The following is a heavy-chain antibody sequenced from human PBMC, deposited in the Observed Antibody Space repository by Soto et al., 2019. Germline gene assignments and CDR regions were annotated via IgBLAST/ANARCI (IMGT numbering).Heavy chain of an antibody. V-gene: IGHV1-69*13. D-gene: IGHD2-21*01. Sequence: SVKVSCKASGGTFSSYAISWVRQAPGQGLEWMGGIIPLFGTANYAQKLQGRDTITADESTSTAYMEMSSLRSEDTAVYYCARAFAVKHTIPSVYYYGMDVWGQGTTVTVSS. CDR3: ARAFAVKHTIPSVYYYGMDV. CDR2: IIPLFGTA. CDR1: GGTFSSYA. J-gene: IGHJ6*02.